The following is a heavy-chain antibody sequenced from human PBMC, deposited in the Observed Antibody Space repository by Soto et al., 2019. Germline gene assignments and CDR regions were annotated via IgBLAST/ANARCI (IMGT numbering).Heavy chain of an antibody. J-gene: IGHJ4*02. Sequence: GESLKISCKGSGYSFTSYWISWVRQMPGKGLEWMGRIDPSDSYTNYSPSFQGHVTISADKSISTAYLQWSSLKASDAATYYCARHLDYYDSSGYYFWGQGTLVTVSS. CDR3: ARHLDYYDSSGYYF. D-gene: IGHD3-22*01. V-gene: IGHV5-10-1*01. CDR1: GYSFTSYW. CDR2: IDPSDSYT.